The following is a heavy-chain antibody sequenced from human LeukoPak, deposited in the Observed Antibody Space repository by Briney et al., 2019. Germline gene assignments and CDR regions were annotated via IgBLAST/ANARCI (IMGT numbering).Heavy chain of an antibody. CDR1: GFIFDNYG. D-gene: IGHD3-9*01. V-gene: IGHV3-21*01. CDR3: ARPFGYFDWLLDY. CDR2: ISSSSAYI. J-gene: IGHJ4*02. Sequence: GGSLRLSCAASGFIFDNYGMSWVRQAPGKGLEWVSSISSSSAYIYYADSVKGRFTISRDNAKNSLYLQMNSLRAEDTAVYYCARPFGYFDWLLDYWGQGTLVTVSS.